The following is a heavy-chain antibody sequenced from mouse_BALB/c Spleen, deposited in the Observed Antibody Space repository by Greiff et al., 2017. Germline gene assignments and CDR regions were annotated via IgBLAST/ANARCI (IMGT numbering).Heavy chain of an antibody. CDR2: ISSGGGST. CDR1: GFAFSSYD. D-gene: IGHD1-1*02. V-gene: IGHV5-12-1*01. J-gene: IGHJ4*01. Sequence: EVHLVESGGGLVKPGGSLKLSCAASGFAFSSYDMSWVRQTPEKRLEWVAYISSGGGSTYYPDTVKGRFTISRDNAKNTLYLQMSSLKSEDTAMYYCARHGGLLWDYWGQGTSVTVSS. CDR3: ARHGGLLWDY.